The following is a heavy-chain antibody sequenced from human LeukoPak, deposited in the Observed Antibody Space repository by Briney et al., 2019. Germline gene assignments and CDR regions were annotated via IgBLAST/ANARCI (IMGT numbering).Heavy chain of an antibody. V-gene: IGHV4-59*01. Sequence: SETLSLTCTVSGASISSYYWSWIRQPPGKGLEWIGYIYYSGSTNYNPSLKSRVTISVDTSKNQFSLKLSSVTAADTAVYYCARDVGYYFDYWGQGTLVTVSS. CDR3: ARDVGYYFDY. CDR1: GASISSYY. J-gene: IGHJ4*02. CDR2: IYYSGST.